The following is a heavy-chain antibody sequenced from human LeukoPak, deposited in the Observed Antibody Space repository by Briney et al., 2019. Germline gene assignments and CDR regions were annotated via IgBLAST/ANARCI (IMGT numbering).Heavy chain of an antibody. CDR2: INSNSGDT. Sequence: GASVKVSCKASGYTFTDYYMHWVRQAPGQGLEWMGWINSNSGDTNYAQNFQGRVTMTRDTSISTAYLELSRLRSDDTAVYYCARESYCSTPSCSQDYWGQGTLVTVSS. D-gene: IGHD2-2*01. CDR1: GYTFTDYY. V-gene: IGHV1-2*02. CDR3: ARESYCSTPSCSQDY. J-gene: IGHJ4*02.